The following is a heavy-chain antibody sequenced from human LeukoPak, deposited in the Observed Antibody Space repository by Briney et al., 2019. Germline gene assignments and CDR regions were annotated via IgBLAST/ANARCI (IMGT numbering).Heavy chain of an antibody. V-gene: IGHV3-30-3*01. CDR1: GFTVSSNY. J-gene: IGHJ4*02. CDR3: AREAYCSSTSCSSYYFDY. Sequence: GGSLRLSCAASGFTVSSNYMSWVRQAPGKGLEWVAVISYDGSNKYYADSVKGRFTISRDNSKNTLYLQMNSLRAEDTAVYYCAREAYCSSTSCSSYYFDYWGQGTLVTVSS. D-gene: IGHD2-2*01. CDR2: ISYDGSNK.